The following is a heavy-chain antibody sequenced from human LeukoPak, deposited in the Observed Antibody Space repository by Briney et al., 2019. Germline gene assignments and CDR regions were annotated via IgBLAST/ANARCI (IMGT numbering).Heavy chain of an antibody. Sequence: SETLSLTCDVSGYSISTEFYWGWIRQPPGKGLEWIGTIYHTGSTYFTPSLKSRVTISLDTSKNQFSLKLTSVTAADTAVYYCGRYSSGWFSIDYWGQGTLVTVSS. CDR2: IYHTGST. J-gene: IGHJ4*02. CDR1: GYSISTEFY. D-gene: IGHD6-19*01. CDR3: GRYSSGWFSIDY. V-gene: IGHV4-38-2*01.